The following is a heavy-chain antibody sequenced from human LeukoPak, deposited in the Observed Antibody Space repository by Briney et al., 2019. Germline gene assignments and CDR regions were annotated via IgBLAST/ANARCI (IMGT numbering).Heavy chain of an antibody. CDR3: AKDIYSSRSYCSDY. D-gene: IGHD6-13*01. Sequence: GGSLRLSCAASGFTFRSYAMTWVRQGPGGGLEWVSTISNSGGHTYYADSVKGRFAISRDNVNNFLHLQMDNLRVEDTAVYFCAKDIYSSRSYCSDYWGQGTLVTVSS. J-gene: IGHJ4*02. V-gene: IGHV3-23*01. CDR1: GFTFRSYA. CDR2: ISNSGGHT.